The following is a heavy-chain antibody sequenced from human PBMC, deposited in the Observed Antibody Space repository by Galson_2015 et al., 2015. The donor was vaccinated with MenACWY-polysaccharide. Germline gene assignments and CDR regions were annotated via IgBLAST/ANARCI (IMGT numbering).Heavy chain of an antibody. CDR2: IYHSGSA. Sequence: IGSIYHSGSAYYNPAIKSRVTISVDTSKNKFSLKLSSETAADTAVYYCARVEKYSGSYYIHLWGQGTLVTVSS. V-gene: IGHV4-38-2*02. CDR3: ARVEKYSGSYYIHL. J-gene: IGHJ4*02. D-gene: IGHD1-26*01.